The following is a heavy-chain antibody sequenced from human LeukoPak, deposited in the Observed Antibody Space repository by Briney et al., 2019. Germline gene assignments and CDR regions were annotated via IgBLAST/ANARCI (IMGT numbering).Heavy chain of an antibody. J-gene: IGHJ4*02. V-gene: IGHV3-53*01. Sequence: GGSLRLSCAASGFTVSSNYMSWVRQAPGKGLEWVSVIYSGGSTYYADSVKGRFTISRDNSKNTLYLQMNSLRAEDTAVYYCARARMGDYGSGSYFLDYWGQGTQVTVSS. D-gene: IGHD3-10*01. CDR2: IYSGGST. CDR3: ARARMGDYGSGSYFLDY. CDR1: GFTVSSNY.